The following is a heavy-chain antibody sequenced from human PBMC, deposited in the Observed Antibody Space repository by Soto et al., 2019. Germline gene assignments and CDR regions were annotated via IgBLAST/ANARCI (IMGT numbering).Heavy chain of an antibody. CDR2: LSGNGRST. D-gene: IGHD4-17*01. Sequence: EVQLVESGGDLVQPGGSLRLSCAASGFTFSMHAIHWVRQAPGKGLDFVSGLSGNGRSTYYANSVKGRFTISRDNSKNTPYLQMGTLRAEGTAVYYCARVRHDYGDYDSWGQGTLVTVSS. CDR1: GFTFSMHA. J-gene: IGHJ5*01. V-gene: IGHV3-64*01. CDR3: ARVRHDYGDYDS.